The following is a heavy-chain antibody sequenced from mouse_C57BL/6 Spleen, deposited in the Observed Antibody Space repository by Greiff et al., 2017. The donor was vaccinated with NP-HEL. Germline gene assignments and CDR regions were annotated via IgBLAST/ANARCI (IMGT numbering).Heavy chain of an antibody. CDR3: ARQASSSYDWYFDV. D-gene: IGHD1-1*01. Sequence: EVKVVESGGGLVQPGESLKLSCESNEYEFPSHDMSWVRKTPEKRLELVAAINSDGGSTYYPDTMERRFIISRDNTKKTLYLQMSSLRSEDTALYYCARQASSSYDWYFDVWGTGTTVTVSS. J-gene: IGHJ1*03. V-gene: IGHV5-2*01. CDR2: INSDGGST. CDR1: EYEFPSHD.